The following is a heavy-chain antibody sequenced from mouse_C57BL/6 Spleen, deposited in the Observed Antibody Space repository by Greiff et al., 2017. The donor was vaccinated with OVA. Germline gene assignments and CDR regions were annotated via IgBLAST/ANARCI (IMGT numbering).Heavy chain of an antibody. CDR3: ARRQDSYDYDGDYWDFDV. CDR2: IHPNSGST. J-gene: IGHJ1*03. CDR1: GYTFTSYW. Sequence: QVQLQQSGAELVKPGASVKLSCKASGYTFTSYWMHWVKQRPGQGLEWIGMIHPNSGSTNYNEKFKSKATLTVDKSSSTAYMQLSSLTSEDSAVYYCARRQDSYDYDGDYWDFDVWGTGTTVTVSS. V-gene: IGHV1-64*01. D-gene: IGHD2-4*01.